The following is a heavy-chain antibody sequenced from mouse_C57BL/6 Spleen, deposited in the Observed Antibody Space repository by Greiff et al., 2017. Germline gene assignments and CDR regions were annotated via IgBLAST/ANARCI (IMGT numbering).Heavy chain of an antibody. Sequence: EVQLQESGPELVKPGASVKMSCKASGYTFTDYNMHWVKQSHGKSLEWIGYINPNNGGTSYNQKFKGKATLTVNKSSSTAYMELRSLTSEDSAVYYCARTPPYDSLYYWGQGTTLTVSS. CDR3: ARTPPYDSLYY. CDR2: INPNNGGT. CDR1: GYTFTDYN. J-gene: IGHJ2*01. D-gene: IGHD2-4*01. V-gene: IGHV1-22*01.